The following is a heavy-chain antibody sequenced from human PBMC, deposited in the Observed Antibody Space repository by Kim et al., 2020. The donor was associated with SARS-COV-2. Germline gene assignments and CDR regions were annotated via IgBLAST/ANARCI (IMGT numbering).Heavy chain of an antibody. CDR3: ASLDSWSGFDY. CDR2: K. Sequence: KFYTDPMKGRFTISRDNSKNTLYLQMNSLRAEDTAVYFCASLDSWSGFDYWGQGTLVTVSS. D-gene: IGHD3-3*01. J-gene: IGHJ4*02. V-gene: IGHV3-30*10.